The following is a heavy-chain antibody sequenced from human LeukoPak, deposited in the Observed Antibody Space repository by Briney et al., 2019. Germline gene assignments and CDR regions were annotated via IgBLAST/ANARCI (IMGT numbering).Heavy chain of an antibody. D-gene: IGHD6-13*01. J-gene: IGHJ2*01. Sequence: SETLSLTCTVSGGSISSGAYYWSWIRQPPGKGLEWIGYIYYSGSTNYNPSLKSRVTISGDTSKNQFSLKLSSVTAADTAVYYCARDKGLAAAGHWYFDLWGRGTLVTVSS. CDR3: ARDKGLAAAGHWYFDL. CDR2: IYYSGST. V-gene: IGHV4-61*08. CDR1: GGSISSGAYY.